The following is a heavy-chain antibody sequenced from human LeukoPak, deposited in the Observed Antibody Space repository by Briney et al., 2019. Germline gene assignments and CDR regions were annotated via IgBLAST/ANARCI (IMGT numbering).Heavy chain of an antibody. D-gene: IGHD4-17*01. V-gene: IGHV4-34*01. J-gene: IGHJ4*02. Sequence: SETLSPTCAVYGGSFSGYYWSWIRQPPGKGLEWIGEINHSVSTNYNPSLKSRVTISVDTSKNQFSLKLSSVTAADTAVYYCARDLSYGDYENIFYYWGQGTLVTVSS. CDR3: ARDLSYGDYENIFYY. CDR1: GGSFSGYY. CDR2: INHSVST.